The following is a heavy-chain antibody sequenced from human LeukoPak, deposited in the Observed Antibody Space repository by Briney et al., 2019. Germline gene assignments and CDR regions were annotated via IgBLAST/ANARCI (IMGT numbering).Heavy chain of an antibody. V-gene: IGHV4-59*11. J-gene: IGHJ6*03. Sequence: SETLSLTCTVSGGSISSHYWMWIRQPPGKGLEWIGYIYYSGSTNYNPSLKSRDTISVDTSKNQFSLKLSSVTAADTAVYYCAREGIAVAGLAVGYMDVWGKGTTVTVSS. CDR2: IYYSGST. D-gene: IGHD6-19*01. CDR3: AREGIAVAGLAVGYMDV. CDR1: GGSISSHY.